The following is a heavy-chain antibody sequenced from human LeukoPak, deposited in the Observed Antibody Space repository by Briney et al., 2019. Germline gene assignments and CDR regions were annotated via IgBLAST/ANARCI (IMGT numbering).Heavy chain of an antibody. V-gene: IGHV4-59*01. CDR1: GGSISSYY. CDR3: ARERRAFDI. Sequence: SETLSLTCTVSGGSISSYYWSWIRQPPGKGLEWIGYIYYSGSTDYNPSLKSRVTISVDTSKNQFSLKLSSVTAADTAVYYCARERRAFDIWGQGTMVTVSS. J-gene: IGHJ3*02. CDR2: IYYSGST.